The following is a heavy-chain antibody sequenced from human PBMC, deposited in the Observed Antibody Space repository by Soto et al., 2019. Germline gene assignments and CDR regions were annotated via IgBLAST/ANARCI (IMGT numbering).Heavy chain of an antibody. CDR2: SRDKVHSHTT. J-gene: IGHJ4*02. V-gene: IGHV3-72*01. D-gene: IGHD5-12*01. CDR1: GFTFSDHY. Sequence: EVQLAESGGGLVQPGGSLRLSCAASGFTFSDHYMDWVRQAPGKGLEWVGRSRDKVHSHTTEYAASVKGRFTISRGDSENSLYLQMNTLKTEDTAVHYSARGVVSTGYFDYWGQGTLVTASS. CDR3: ARGVVSTGYFDY.